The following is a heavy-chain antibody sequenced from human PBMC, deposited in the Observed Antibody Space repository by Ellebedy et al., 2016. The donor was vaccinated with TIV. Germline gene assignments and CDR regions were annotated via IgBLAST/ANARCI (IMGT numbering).Heavy chain of an antibody. CDR3: ARASDYFDSSAYQYCPLNY. V-gene: IGHV3-48*04. CDR1: GFTFSTYS. J-gene: IGHJ4*02. Sequence: PGGSLRLSCVASGFTFSTYSMNWVRQAPGKGLEWVSYISSDSSTIYYADSVKGRFTISRDNAKHSLYLQMNSLRAEDTAVYYCARASDYFDSSAYQYCPLNYWGQGILVTVSS. D-gene: IGHD3-22*01. CDR2: ISSDSSTI.